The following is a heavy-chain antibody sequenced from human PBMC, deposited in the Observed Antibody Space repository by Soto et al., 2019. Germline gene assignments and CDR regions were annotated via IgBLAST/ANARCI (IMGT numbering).Heavy chain of an antibody. CDR3: ARDYTAYCSSTSCYARYFDY. CDR2: ISSSGSTI. J-gene: IGHJ4*02. D-gene: IGHD2-2*01. CDR1: GFTFSDYY. V-gene: IGHV3-11*01. Sequence: GGSLRLSCAASGFTFSDYYMSWIRQAPGKGLEWVSYISSSGSTIYYADSVKGRFTIPRDNAKNSLYLQMNSLRAEDTAVYYCARDYTAYCSSTSCYARYFDYWGQGTLVTVSS.